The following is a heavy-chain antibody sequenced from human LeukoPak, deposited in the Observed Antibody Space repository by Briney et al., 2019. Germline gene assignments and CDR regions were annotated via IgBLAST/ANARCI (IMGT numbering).Heavy chain of an antibody. CDR2: IYYSGST. Sequence: SETLSLTCTVSGGSISSSNYYWGWIRQPPGKGLEWIGSIYYSGSTYYNPSLKSRVTISVDTSKNQFSLKLSSVTAADTAVYYCARHKTGSGWYHDAFDIWGQGTMVTVSS. CDR1: GGSISSSNYY. V-gene: IGHV4-39*01. CDR3: ARHKTGSGWYHDAFDI. D-gene: IGHD6-19*01. J-gene: IGHJ3*02.